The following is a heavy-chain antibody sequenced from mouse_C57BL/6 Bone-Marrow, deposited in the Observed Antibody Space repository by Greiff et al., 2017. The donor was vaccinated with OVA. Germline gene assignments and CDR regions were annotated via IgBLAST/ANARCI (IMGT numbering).Heavy chain of an antibody. CDR3: ARGLLPYYYAMDY. D-gene: IGHD1-1*01. V-gene: IGHV1-22*01. CDR2: INPNNGGT. CDR1: GYTFTDYN. Sequence: EVKLQESGPELVKPGASVKMSCKASGYTFTDYNMHWVKQSHGKSLEWIGYINPNNGGTRYNQKFKGKATLTVNKSSSTAYMELRSLTSEDYAVYYCARGLLPYYYAMDYWGQGTSVTVSS. J-gene: IGHJ4*01.